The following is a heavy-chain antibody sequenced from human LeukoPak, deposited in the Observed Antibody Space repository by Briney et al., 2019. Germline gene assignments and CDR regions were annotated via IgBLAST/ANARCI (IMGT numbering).Heavy chain of an antibody. V-gene: IGHV1-69*06. CDR3: ARDGNGYGFPRYYYMDV. J-gene: IGHJ6*03. CDR2: IIPIFGTA. CDR1: GGTFSSYA. Sequence: ASVKVSCKASGGTFSSYAISWVRQAPGQGLEWMGGIIPIFGTANYAQKFQGRVTITADKSTSTAYMELSSLRSEDTAVYYCARDGNGYGFPRYYYMDVWGKGTTVTVSS. D-gene: IGHD5-18*01.